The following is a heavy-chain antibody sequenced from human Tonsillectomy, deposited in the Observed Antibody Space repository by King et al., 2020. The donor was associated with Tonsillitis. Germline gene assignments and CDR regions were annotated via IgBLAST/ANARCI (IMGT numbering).Heavy chain of an antibody. V-gene: IGHV3-7*02. CDR1: GFTFSNYW. CDR3: ARIPILRGVVTY. Sequence: EVQLVESGGGLVQPGGSLRLSCAASGFTFSNYWMSWVRQAPGKGLEWVANIKQDGSEKYYVDSVMGRFTISRDNAKNSLYLQMNSLRAEDTAVYICARIPILRGVVTYWGQGTLVTVSS. CDR2: IKQDGSEK. J-gene: IGHJ4*02. D-gene: IGHD3-10*01.